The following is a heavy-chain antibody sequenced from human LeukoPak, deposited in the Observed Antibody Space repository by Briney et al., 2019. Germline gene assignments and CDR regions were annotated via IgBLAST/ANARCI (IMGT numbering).Heavy chain of an antibody. CDR1: GFTFSSYV. CDR2: IAYDGSRA. Sequence: GGSLRLSCAASGFTFSSYVMSWVRQAPGKGLEWVAVIAYDGSRAFYADSVKGRFTISRDNSKNTMSVQMDDLRAEDTAVYYCTRYNNDHFDYWGQGTLVTVSS. V-gene: IGHV3-33*08. D-gene: IGHD1-14*01. J-gene: IGHJ4*02. CDR3: TRYNNDHFDY.